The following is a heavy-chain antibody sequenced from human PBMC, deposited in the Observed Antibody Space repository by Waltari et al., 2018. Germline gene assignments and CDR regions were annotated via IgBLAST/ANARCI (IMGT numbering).Heavy chain of an antibody. CDR2: INHRGRT. Sequence: QVQLQQWGAGLLKPSETLSLTCAVYGGSFSGYYWSWIRQPPGKGLEWVGEINHRGRTNYNPSLKGRVTISVDPSKNQFSLKLSSGTAADTAVYYCARRSGYFDLWGRGTLVTVSS. J-gene: IGHJ2*01. CDR3: ARRSGYFDL. V-gene: IGHV4-34*01. CDR1: GGSFSGYY.